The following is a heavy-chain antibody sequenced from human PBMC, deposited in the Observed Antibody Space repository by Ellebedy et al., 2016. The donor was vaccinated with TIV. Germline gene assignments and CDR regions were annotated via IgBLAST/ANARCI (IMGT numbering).Heavy chain of an antibody. CDR1: GYTFTSYY. CDR3: ARENYDSSGYFPLPPLAGNPGMYFSY. V-gene: IGHV1-46*01. D-gene: IGHD3-22*01. J-gene: IGHJ4*02. Sequence: AASVKVSCKASGYTFTSYYMHWVRQAPGQGLEWMGIINPSGASPSYAQKFQGRVTMTRDTSTSTVYMELSSLRAEDTAVYYCARENYDSSGYFPLPPLAGNPGMYFSYWGQGTLVTVSS. CDR2: INPSGASP.